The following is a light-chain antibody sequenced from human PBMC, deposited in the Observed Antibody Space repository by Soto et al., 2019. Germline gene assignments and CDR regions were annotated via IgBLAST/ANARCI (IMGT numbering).Light chain of an antibody. CDR2: SNN. Sequence: QSVLTQPPSASGTPGQRVTISCSGSSFNIGSNTVNWYQQLPGTAPKLLIYSNNQRPAGVPDPISGSKSGTSASLAISGLQSEDEADYYCAAWDGSRNGVAFGGGTKLTVL. J-gene: IGLJ2*01. CDR1: SFNIGSNT. V-gene: IGLV1-44*01. CDR3: AAWDGSRNGVA.